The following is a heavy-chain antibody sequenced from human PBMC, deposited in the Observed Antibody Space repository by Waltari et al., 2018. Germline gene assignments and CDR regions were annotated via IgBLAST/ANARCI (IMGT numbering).Heavy chain of an antibody. D-gene: IGHD5-18*01. CDR1: GGTFSSYA. V-gene: IGHV1-69*01. Sequence: QVQLVQSGAEVKKPGSSVKVSCKASGGTFSSYAISWVRQAPGQGLEWMGGISPIFGTANYAQKCQGRVTITADESTSTAYMELNSLRAEDTAVYYCARDGGGGHSYLNSGHVYWGQGTLVTVSS. CDR3: ARDGGGGHSYLNSGHVY. J-gene: IGHJ4*02. CDR2: ISPIFGTA.